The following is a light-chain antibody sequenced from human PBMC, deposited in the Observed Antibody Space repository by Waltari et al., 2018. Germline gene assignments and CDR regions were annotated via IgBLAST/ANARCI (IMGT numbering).Light chain of an antibody. Sequence: EIVLTQSPVTLSLSPGERATLSCRASQRVGNTVAWYQQKPGQAPRLLIYDAFNRASGIPARFSGSGSGTDFTLTVSSLESEDFAVYYCQQRSNWPTFGQGTRLDIK. CDR1: QRVGNT. V-gene: IGKV3-11*01. CDR2: DAF. CDR3: QQRSNWPT. J-gene: IGKJ5*01.